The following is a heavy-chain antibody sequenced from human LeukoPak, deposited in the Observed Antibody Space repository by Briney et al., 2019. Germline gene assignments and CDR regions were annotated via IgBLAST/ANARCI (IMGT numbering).Heavy chain of an antibody. CDR2: ISASGSNT. V-gene: IGHV3-23*01. D-gene: IGHD4/OR15-4a*01. J-gene: IGHJ4*02. CDR3: ARGIYDYALDF. Sequence: PGGSLRLSCAASGFTFNNHAMTWVRQAPGKGLEWVSLISASGSNTYYAGSVKGRFIISRDNSKNTLNLQMSHLRAEDTALYYCARGIYDYALDFWGQGALVTVSS. CDR1: GFTFNNHA.